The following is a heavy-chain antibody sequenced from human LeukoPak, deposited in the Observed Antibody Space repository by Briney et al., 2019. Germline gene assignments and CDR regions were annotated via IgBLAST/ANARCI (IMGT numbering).Heavy chain of an antibody. Sequence: PGESLKISCKGSGYSFTSYWIGWVRQMAGKGLEWMGIIYPGDSDTRYSPSFQGQVTISADKSISTAYLQWSSLKASDTAMYYCARQRYSSGWYDAFDIWGQGTMVTVSS. CDR1: GYSFTSYW. J-gene: IGHJ3*02. V-gene: IGHV5-51*01. CDR3: ARQRYSSGWYDAFDI. CDR2: IYPGDSDT. D-gene: IGHD6-19*01.